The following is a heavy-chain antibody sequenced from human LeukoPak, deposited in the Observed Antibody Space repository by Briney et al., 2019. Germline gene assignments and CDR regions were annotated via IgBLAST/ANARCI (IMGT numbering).Heavy chain of an antibody. CDR1: GGSISGSTYY. Sequence: SETLSLTCTVSGGSISGSTYYWCWIRQTPGKGLEWIASINYSGSTYYNPSLKSRVTISVDTSKNQFSLKLSSVTAADTAVYYCARGVGELLSYYYYYYMDVWGKGTTVTISS. CDR2: INYSGST. J-gene: IGHJ6*03. CDR3: ARGVGELLSYYYYYYMDV. V-gene: IGHV4-39*07. D-gene: IGHD3-10*01.